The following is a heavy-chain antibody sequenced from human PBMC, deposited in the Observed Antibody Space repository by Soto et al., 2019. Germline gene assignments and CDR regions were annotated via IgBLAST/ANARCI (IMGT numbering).Heavy chain of an antibody. CDR3: ARGMATFLSNSPWDY. J-gene: IGHJ4*02. CDR1: GGTFSSYA. D-gene: IGHD3-3*02. CDR2: IIPIFGTA. Sequence: SVKVSCKASGGTFSSYAISWVRQAPGQGLEWMGGIIPIFGTANYAQKFQGRVTITAAESTSTAYMELSSLRSEDTAVYYCARGMATFLSNSPWDYWGQGTLVTVSS. V-gene: IGHV1-69*13.